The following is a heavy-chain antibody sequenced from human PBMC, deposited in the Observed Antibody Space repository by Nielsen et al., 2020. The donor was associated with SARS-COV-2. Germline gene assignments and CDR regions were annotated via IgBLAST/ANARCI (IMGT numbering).Heavy chain of an antibody. CDR3: ARDLVYYGMDV. CDR2: INSDGSST. Sequence: GESLKISCTASGFTFGDYAMSWVRQAPGKGLVWVSRINSDGSSTSYADSVKGRFTISRDNSKNTLYLQMNSLRAEDTAVYYCARDLVYYGMDVWGQGTTVTVSS. J-gene: IGHJ6*02. CDR1: GFTFGDYA. D-gene: IGHD2-15*01. V-gene: IGHV3-74*01.